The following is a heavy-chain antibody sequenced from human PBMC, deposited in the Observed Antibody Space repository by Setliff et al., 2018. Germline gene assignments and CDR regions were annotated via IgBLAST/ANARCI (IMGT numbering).Heavy chain of an antibody. V-gene: IGHV4-34*01. CDR1: GGSLSNHY. D-gene: IGHD7-27*01. CDR2: INHSGST. Sequence: PSETLSLTCTVYGGSLSNHYWSWVRQPPGQGPEWIVEINHSGSTNYNPSLKSRVLISVDTSKNQLSLRVTSVTAADTAVYYCARGSTGAYDPWGQGTLVTVSS. CDR3: ARGSTGAYDP. J-gene: IGHJ5*02.